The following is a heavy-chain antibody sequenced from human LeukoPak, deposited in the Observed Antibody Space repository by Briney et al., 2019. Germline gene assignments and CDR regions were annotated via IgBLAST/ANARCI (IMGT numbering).Heavy chain of an antibody. CDR3: ARYGNGFDY. CDR2: ISRGSSTI. CDR1: GFTPSSYS. V-gene: IGHV3-48*02. J-gene: IGHJ4*02. Sequence: GGSLRLSCAASGFTPSSYSMNWVRQAPGKGREWGSYISRGSSTIYYADSVKGRFTISRDNAKTSLYLQMNSLRDEDTAVYCCARYGNGFDYWGQGTLVTVSS. D-gene: IGHD1-1*01.